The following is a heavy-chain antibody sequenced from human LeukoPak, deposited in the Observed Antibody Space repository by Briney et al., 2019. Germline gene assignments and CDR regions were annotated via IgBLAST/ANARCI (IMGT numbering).Heavy chain of an antibody. CDR1: GYSISSGYY. CDR3: ARDQPYMDV. Sequence: SETLSLTCAVSGYSISSGYYWVWIRQPPGKGLEWIGCIYHSGSTYYNPSLKNRVTISVDTSRNQFSLKLTSVTAADTAMYYCARDQPYMDVWGKGTTVTVSS. J-gene: IGHJ6*03. CDR2: IYHSGST. V-gene: IGHV4-38-2*02.